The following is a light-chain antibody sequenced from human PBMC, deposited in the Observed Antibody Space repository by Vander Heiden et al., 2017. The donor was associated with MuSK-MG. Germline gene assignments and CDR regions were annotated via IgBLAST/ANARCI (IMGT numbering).Light chain of an antibody. CDR1: QSVLYTSNNKNY. CDR2: WAS. J-gene: IGKJ2*01. V-gene: IGKV4-1*01. CDR3: LQYFSFPYT. Sequence: DMVTTHPPDLLAVARGEGATTNCKSSQSVLYTSNNKNYLAWYQQKPGQPPKLFIYWASTRESGVPARFTGSGSGTDFTLTISSLQAEDVAVYYCLQYFSFPYTLGQGTNLEI.